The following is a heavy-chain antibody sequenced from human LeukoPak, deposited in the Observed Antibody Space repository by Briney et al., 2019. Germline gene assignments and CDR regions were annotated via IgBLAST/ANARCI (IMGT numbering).Heavy chain of an antibody. CDR1: GGSISSYF. CDR2: IHTSGST. CDR3: ARGAGIAVAGTRFDP. V-gene: IGHV4-4*07. Sequence: SETLSLTCTVSGGSISSYFCSWIRQPAGKGLEWIGRIHTSGSTNYNSSLKSRVTMSVDTSKNQFSLNLSSVTAADTAVYYCARGAGIAVAGTRFDPWGQGTLVTVSS. D-gene: IGHD6-19*01. J-gene: IGHJ5*02.